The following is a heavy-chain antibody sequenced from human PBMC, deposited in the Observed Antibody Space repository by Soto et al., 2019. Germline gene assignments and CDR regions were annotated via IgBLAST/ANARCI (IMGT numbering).Heavy chain of an antibody. Sequence: SETLSLTCAVSCYSISSGYYWGWIRQPPGKGLEWIGSIYHSGSTYYNPSLKSRVTISVDTSKNQFSLKLSSVTAADTAVYYCARVYYDSSGYYYVDAFDIWGQGTMVTVSS. D-gene: IGHD3-22*01. J-gene: IGHJ3*02. V-gene: IGHV4-38-2*01. CDR3: ARVYYDSSGYYYVDAFDI. CDR1: CYSISSGYY. CDR2: IYHSGST.